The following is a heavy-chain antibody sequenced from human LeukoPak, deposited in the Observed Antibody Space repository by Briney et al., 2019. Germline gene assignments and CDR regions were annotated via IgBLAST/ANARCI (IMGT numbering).Heavy chain of an antibody. D-gene: IGHD3-22*01. J-gene: IGHJ4*02. CDR2: IRGSGGGT. Sequence: PGGSLRLSCAASGFTFSSYAMSWVRQAPGKGLEWVSSIRGSGGGTYYADSVKGRFTISRDESKNTLYLQINSLRAEDTAVYYCAKSVGYHSDRSGYYWLGTFDSWGQGTLVTVSS. CDR3: AKSVGYHSDRSGYYWLGTFDS. CDR1: GFTFSSYA. V-gene: IGHV3-23*01.